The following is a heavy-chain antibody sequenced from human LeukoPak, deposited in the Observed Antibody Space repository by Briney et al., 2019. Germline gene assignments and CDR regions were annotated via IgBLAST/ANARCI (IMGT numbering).Heavy chain of an antibody. D-gene: IGHD7-27*01. CDR1: GFTVTNFA. Sequence: GGSLRLSCAASGFTVTNFAIAWVRQAPGKGLEWVAAIGGDADGTTYPDRVRGRFFLSRDSSKNTLYLQMNVLTVEDTAVYHCVHPTGEGWFYFPYWGQGTPITVSS. J-gene: IGHJ4*02. CDR2: IGGDADGT. V-gene: IGHV3-23*01. CDR3: VHPTGEGWFYFPY.